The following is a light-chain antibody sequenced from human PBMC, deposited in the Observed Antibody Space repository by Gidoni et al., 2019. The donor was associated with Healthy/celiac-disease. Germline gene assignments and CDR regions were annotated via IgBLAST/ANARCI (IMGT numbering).Light chain of an antibody. CDR2: QDS. V-gene: IGLV3-1*01. CDR1: KLGYKY. J-gene: IGLJ2*01. Sequence: SYELTQPHSVSVSPGQTASITCSGDKLGYKYACWYQQKPGQYPVLVIYQDSKRPSGIPERFNGSNSGNTATLTISGTQAMDEADYYCQAWDSSTVVFGGGTKLTVL. CDR3: QAWDSSTVV.